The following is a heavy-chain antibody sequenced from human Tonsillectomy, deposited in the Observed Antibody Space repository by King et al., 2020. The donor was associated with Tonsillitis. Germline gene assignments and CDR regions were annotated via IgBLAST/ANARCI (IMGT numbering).Heavy chain of an antibody. CDR2: IYYSGST. CDR1: GDSISSHY. Sequence: VQLQESGPGLVKPSETLSLTCSVSGDSISSHYWTWIRQSPGKGLEWVGYIYYSGSTNSNPSLKSRFTISLDTAKNQFSLKLTSVTAADTAMYYCAREYCTGTTCYWFDYWGQGTLVTVSS. J-gene: IGHJ4*02. CDR3: AREYCTGTTCYWFDY. V-gene: IGHV4-59*11. D-gene: IGHD2-2*01.